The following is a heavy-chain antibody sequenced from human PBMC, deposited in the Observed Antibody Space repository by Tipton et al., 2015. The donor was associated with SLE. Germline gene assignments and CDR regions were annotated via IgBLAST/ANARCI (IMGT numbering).Heavy chain of an antibody. Sequence: QSGAEVKKPGASVKVSCKASGYTFTSYCITWVRQAPGQGLEWMGWISGYNGNTNYAQKLQGRVTITTGTSTSTAYMELRSLRSDDTAVYYCARLGDWDFYYYMDVWGKGTAVTVSS. J-gene: IGHJ6*03. CDR1: GYTFTSYC. CDR2: ISGYNGNT. D-gene: IGHD3-16*01. V-gene: IGHV1-18*01. CDR3: ARLGDWDFYYYMDV.